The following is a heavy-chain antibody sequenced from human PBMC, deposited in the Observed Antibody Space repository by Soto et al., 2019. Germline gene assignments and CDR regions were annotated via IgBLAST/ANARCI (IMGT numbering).Heavy chain of an antibody. D-gene: IGHD5-12*01. J-gene: IGHJ4*02. Sequence: EVQLLESGGGLVQPGGCLRLSCAASGFTFSNYGMSWVRQAPGKGLEWVSAISGSSGSTYYADSVKGRFTISRDNSKNTLFLQMNSLRAEDTAIYYCAKAEYSGYAFEAFDYWGQGTLVTVSS. CDR2: ISGSSGST. CDR1: GFTFSNYG. V-gene: IGHV3-23*01. CDR3: AKAEYSGYAFEAFDY.